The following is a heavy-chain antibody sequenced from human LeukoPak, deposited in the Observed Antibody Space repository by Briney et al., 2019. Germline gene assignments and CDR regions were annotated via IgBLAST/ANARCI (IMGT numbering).Heavy chain of an antibody. Sequence: GGSLRLSCAASGFTFDDYAMHWVRQAPGKGLEWVSSLSWNSGDIDYVDSVKGRFTISRDNAKNSLYLQMNSLRGEDTAFYFCARARSYGSGTFMGVWGQGTTVTVSS. D-gene: IGHD3-10*01. CDR2: LSWNSGDI. V-gene: IGHV3-9*01. CDR1: GFTFDDYA. CDR3: ARARSYGSGTFMGV. J-gene: IGHJ6*02.